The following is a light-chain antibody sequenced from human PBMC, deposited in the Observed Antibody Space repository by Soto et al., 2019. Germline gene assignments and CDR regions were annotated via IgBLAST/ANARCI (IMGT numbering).Light chain of an antibody. CDR1: QSVSSTY. V-gene: IGKV3-20*01. CDR2: GAS. J-gene: IGKJ1*01. CDR3: QQYGNSFVG. Sequence: IVLTHSPGTLSFSPGERATLSFRASQSVSSTYLAWYQHRPGQAPRLLIYGASSRATGIPDRFSGSGSGTDFTLIISRLEPEDFAVYYCQQYGNSFVGFGQGTKVDIK.